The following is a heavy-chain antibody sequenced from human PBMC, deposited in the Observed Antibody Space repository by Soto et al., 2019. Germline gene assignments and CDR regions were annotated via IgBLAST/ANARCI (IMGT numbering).Heavy chain of an antibody. Sequence: GGSLRLSCAVSGFICSSYDMSWVRQAPGKGLEWVSTILVGGSTHYEDSVKGRFTISRDTSKNTVYLQMNSLTAGDTAFYYCAKATATSGGAFEIYGQGTMVTIS. CDR1: GFICSSYD. V-gene: IGHV3-23*01. CDR3: AKATATSGGAFEI. D-gene: IGHD1-1*01. CDR2: ILVGGST. J-gene: IGHJ3*02.